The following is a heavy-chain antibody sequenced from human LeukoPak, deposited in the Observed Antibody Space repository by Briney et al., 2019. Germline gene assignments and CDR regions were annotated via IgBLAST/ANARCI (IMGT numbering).Heavy chain of an antibody. J-gene: IGHJ4*02. Sequence: SETLSLTCTVSGYSISSGYYWGWIRQPPGKGLEWIGSIYHSGSTFYNPSLKSRVTISVDTSKNQFSLKLNSVTAADTAVYYCAREGSGHNYGVSAGWGQGTLVTVSS. CDR2: IYHSGST. CDR1: GYSISSGYY. CDR3: AREGSGHNYGVSAG. D-gene: IGHD5-18*01. V-gene: IGHV4-38-2*02.